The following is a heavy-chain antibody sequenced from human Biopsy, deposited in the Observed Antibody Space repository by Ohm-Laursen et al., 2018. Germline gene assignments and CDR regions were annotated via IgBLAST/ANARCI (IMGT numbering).Heavy chain of an antibody. D-gene: IGHD3-22*01. CDR3: ARRHNDGSGYHYFDY. CDR1: TISITNFGDQ. Sequence: GTLSLTCSVSTISITNFGDQWDWIRQAPGKGLEWIGTVSYWGTTHYNPSLTSRVTISKDRSQSQFPMRLSSVAAADTAVYYCARRHNDGSGYHYFDYWGQGIRVSVSS. CDR2: VSYWGTT. V-gene: IGHV4-39*01. J-gene: IGHJ4*02.